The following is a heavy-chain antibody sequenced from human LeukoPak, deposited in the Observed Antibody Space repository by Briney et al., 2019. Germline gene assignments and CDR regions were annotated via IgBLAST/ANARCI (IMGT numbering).Heavy chain of an antibody. J-gene: IGHJ5*02. V-gene: IGHV4-39*01. D-gene: IGHD4-11*01. CDR1: GGSVSSGSYY. Sequence: SETLSLTCTVSGGSVSSGSYYWSWIRQPPGKGLEWIGSIYYSGSTYYNPSLKSRVTISVDTSKNQFSLKLSSVTAADTAVYYCARLRLQSWFDPWGQGTLVTVSS. CDR2: IYYSGST. CDR3: ARLRLQSWFDP.